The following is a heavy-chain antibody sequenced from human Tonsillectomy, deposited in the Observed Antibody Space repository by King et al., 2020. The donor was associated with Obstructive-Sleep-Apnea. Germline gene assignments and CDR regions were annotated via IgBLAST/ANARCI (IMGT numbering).Heavy chain of an antibody. CDR2: IYTTGST. CDR3: ARLGIQLWFPDY. CDR1: GGSMSSFY. D-gene: IGHD5-18*01. V-gene: IGHV4-4*07. J-gene: IGHJ4*02. Sequence: QLQESGPGLVKPSETLSLTCTVSGGSMSSFYWSWIRQPAGKGLEWIGRIYTTGSTNYNPSLKSRVTMSIDTSKNRFSLKLKSVTAADTAVYYCARLGIQLWFPDYWGQGTLVTVSS.